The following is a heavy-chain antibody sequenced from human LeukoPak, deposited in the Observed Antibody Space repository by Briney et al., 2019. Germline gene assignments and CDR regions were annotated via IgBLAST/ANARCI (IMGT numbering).Heavy chain of an antibody. CDR1: GYTFTSYA. J-gene: IGHJ4*02. Sequence: ASVKVSCKASGYTFTSYAMNWVRQAPGQGLEWMGWINTNTWNPTCAQGFTGRFVFSLDTSVSTAYLQISSLKAEDTAVYYCARDHNGVPFDYWGQGTLVTVSS. CDR2: INTNTWNP. CDR3: ARDHNGVPFDY. D-gene: IGHD2-8*01. V-gene: IGHV7-4-1*02.